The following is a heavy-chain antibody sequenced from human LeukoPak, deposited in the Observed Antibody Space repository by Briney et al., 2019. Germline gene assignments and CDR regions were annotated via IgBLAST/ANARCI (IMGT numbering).Heavy chain of an antibody. J-gene: IGHJ4*02. CDR2: IYPRDGST. CDR1: GYTFTNNY. V-gene: IGHV1-46*01. Sequence: ASVKVSCKASGYTFTNNYLHWVRQAPGQGLEWMGMIYPRDGSTSYAQNFQGRVTVTRDTSTTTVHMELRGLRPEDTVVYYCARDQEGFDYWGQGTVVTVSS. CDR3: ARDQEGFDY.